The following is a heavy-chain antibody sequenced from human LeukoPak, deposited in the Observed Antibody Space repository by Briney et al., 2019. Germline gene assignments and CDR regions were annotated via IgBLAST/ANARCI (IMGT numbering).Heavy chain of an antibody. CDR1: GGSISSGDYY. J-gene: IGHJ4*02. Sequence: SQTLSLTCTVSGGSISSGDYYWSWIRQPPGKGLEWIGYIYYSGSTYYNPSLKSRVTISVDTSKNQFSLKLSSVTAADTAVYYCARVLVGYNSYYFDYWGQGTLVTVSS. V-gene: IGHV4-30-4*01. D-gene: IGHD5-24*01. CDR2: IYYSGST. CDR3: ARVLVGYNSYYFDY.